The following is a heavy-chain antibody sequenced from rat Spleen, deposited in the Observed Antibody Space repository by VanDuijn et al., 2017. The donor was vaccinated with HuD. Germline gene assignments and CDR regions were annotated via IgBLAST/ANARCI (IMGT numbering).Heavy chain of an antibody. D-gene: IGHD1-11*01. V-gene: IGHV5-22*01. J-gene: IGHJ2*01. Sequence: EVQLVETGGGLVQPGRSLKLSCVASGFTFSDYHMAWVRQAPKKGLEWVASISYEGSSTYYGDSVKGRFTISRDNAKSTLYLQMNSLRSEETATYYCAKDRDGGYAFDYWGQGVLVTVSS. CDR2: ISYEGSST. CDR3: AKDRDGGYAFDY. CDR1: GFTFSDYH.